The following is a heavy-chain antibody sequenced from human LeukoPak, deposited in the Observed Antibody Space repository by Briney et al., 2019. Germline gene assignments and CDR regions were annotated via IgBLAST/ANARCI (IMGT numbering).Heavy chain of an antibody. J-gene: IGHJ5*02. CDR2: ISSSGSTI. CDR3: ARVKGGYGAFDP. CDR1: GFTVSSNY. V-gene: IGHV3-11*04. Sequence: GGSLRLSCAASGFTVSSNYMSWVRQAPGKGLEWVSYISSSGSTIYYADSVKGRFTISRDNAKNSLYLQMNSLRAEDTAVYYCARVKGGYGAFDPWGQGTLVTVSS. D-gene: IGHD5-18*01.